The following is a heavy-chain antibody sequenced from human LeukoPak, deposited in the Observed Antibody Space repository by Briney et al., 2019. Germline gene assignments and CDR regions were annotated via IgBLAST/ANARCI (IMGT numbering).Heavy chain of an antibody. CDR2: TYYRSKWNN. CDR1: GESVLSNIAA. J-gene: IGHJ6*02. V-gene: IGHV6-1*01. CDR3: ARALYGSGSYNCYYYGMDV. Sequence: SQTLSHTFAFFGESVLSNIAAWHWITHSPSRGVEWLERTYYRSKWNNDYAVSVRSRITINPDTSKHQFSLQLNSVTPEDTAVYYCARALYGSGSYNCYYYGMDVWGQGTTVTVSS. D-gene: IGHD3-10*01.